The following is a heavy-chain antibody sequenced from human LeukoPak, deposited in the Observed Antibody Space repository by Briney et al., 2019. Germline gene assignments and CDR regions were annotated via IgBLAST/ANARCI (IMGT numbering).Heavy chain of an antibody. J-gene: IGHJ5*02. CDR3: ARDNAQNSGYGWSAVWFDP. CDR2: INPNSGGT. D-gene: IGHD5-12*01. Sequence: ASVKVSCKASGYTFTGYYMHWVRQAPGQGLEWMGWINPNSGGTNYAQKFQGRVTMTRDTSISTAYMELSRLRSDDTAVYYCARDNAQNSGYGWSAVWFDPWGQGTLVTVSS. CDR1: GYTFTGYY. V-gene: IGHV1-2*02.